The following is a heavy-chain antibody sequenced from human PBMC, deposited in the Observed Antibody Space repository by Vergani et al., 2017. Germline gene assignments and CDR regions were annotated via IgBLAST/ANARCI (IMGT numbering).Heavy chain of an antibody. V-gene: IGHV3-21*01. Sequence: EVQLVESGGGLVKPGGSLRLSCAASGFTFSSYSMNWVRQAPGKGLEWVSSISSSSTYIYYADSVKGRFTISRDNARNSLYLKMNSLGGEDTAVYYCAGYLGGGGAFFYFNYGGQGTLVTVS. D-gene: IGHD3-16*01. CDR3: AGYLGGGGAFFYFNY. CDR1: GFTFSSYS. CDR2: ISSSSTYI. J-gene: IGHJ4*02.